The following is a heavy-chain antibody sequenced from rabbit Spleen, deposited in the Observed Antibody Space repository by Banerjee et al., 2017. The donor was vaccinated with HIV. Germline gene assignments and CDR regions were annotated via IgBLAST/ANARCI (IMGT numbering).Heavy chain of an antibody. CDR1: GVSFSISSY. D-gene: IGHD1-1*01. CDR2: IDTGSSSFT. V-gene: IGHV1S45*01. CDR3: ARDTSSSFSSYGMDL. Sequence: QEQLEESGGDLVKPGASLTLTCTASGVSFSISSYMCWVRQAPGKGLEWIACIDTGSSSFTYFAHWAKGRFTISKTSSTTVTLQMTRLTAADTATYFCARDTSSSFSSYGMDLWGQGTLVTVS. J-gene: IGHJ6*01.